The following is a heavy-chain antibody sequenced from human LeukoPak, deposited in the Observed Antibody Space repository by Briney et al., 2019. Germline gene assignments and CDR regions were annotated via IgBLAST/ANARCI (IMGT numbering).Heavy chain of an antibody. Sequence: AGGSLRLSCAASGFTFSSYAMHWVRQAPGKGLEWVAVMSYDGSNKYYADSVKGRFTISRDNSKNTLYLQMNSLRAEDTAVYYCARVEWELLRSLDYWGQGTLVTVSS. J-gene: IGHJ4*02. CDR2: MSYDGSNK. V-gene: IGHV3-30-3*01. CDR1: GFTFSSYA. CDR3: ARVEWELLRSLDY. D-gene: IGHD1-26*01.